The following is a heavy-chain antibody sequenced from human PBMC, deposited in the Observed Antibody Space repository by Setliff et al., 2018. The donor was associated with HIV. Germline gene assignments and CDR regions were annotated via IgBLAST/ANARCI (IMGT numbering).Heavy chain of an antibody. J-gene: IGHJ3*02. CDR3: ARAEMATIVAFDI. V-gene: IGHV4-59*11. CDR2: IYYSGST. CDR1: GVTISSHF. D-gene: IGHD5-12*01. Sequence: SETLSLTCSVSGVTISSHFWTWIRQPAGKGLEWIGYIYYSGSTKYNPSLTSRVTISVDTSKNHFSLKLTSVTAADTAVYYCARAEMATIVAFDIWGQGTMVTVSS.